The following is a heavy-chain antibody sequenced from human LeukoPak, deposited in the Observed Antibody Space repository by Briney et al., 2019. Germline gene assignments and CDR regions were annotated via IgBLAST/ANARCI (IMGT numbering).Heavy chain of an antibody. J-gene: IGHJ4*02. CDR1: GFSLSTSGVG. D-gene: IGHD3-22*01. CDR2: IYWNDDK. CDR3: AREYPTTTYYYDSSGFYYFDY. V-gene: IGHV2-5*01. Sequence: SGPTLVKPTQTLTLTCTFSGFSLSTSGVGVGWIRQPPGKALEWLALIYWNDDKRYSPSLKSRLTITKDTSKNQVVLTMTNMDPVDTATYYCAREYPTTTYYYDSSGFYYFDYWGQGTLVTVSS.